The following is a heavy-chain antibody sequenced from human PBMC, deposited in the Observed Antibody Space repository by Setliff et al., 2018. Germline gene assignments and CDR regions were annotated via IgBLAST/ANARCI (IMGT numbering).Heavy chain of an antibody. CDR2: IKQDGSDT. D-gene: IGHD3-16*01. J-gene: IGHJ4*02. CDR1: GFTFSRYW. Sequence: GESLKISCAASGFTFSRYWMSWVRQAPGKGLEWVANIKQDGSDTYYMDSVKGRFTISRDNAKNSLYLQMNSLRAEDTAVYYCARDGGEYWGQGTLVTVSS. CDR3: ARDGGEY. V-gene: IGHV3-7*01.